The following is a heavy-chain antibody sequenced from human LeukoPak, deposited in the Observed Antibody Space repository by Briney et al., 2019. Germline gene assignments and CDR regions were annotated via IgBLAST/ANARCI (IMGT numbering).Heavy chain of an antibody. Sequence: SETLSLTCAVRDYSISSGYSWGWVRQPPGKGLEWIANFYLSGTTYYNPSLKSRVTISLGTSNNHFSLKLSSVTASDTAEYWCAKTDYGDYGAFNIWGQGTMVTVSS. J-gene: IGHJ3*02. V-gene: IGHV4-38-2*01. CDR3: AKTDYGDYGAFNI. CDR2: FYLSGTT. D-gene: IGHD4-17*01. CDR1: DYSISSGYS.